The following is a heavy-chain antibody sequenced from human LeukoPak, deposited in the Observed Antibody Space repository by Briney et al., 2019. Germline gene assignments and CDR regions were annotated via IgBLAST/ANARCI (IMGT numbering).Heavy chain of an antibody. J-gene: IGHJ4*02. D-gene: IGHD2-21*02. CDR2: INHSGST. CDR1: GGSFSGYY. Sequence: PSETLSLTCAVYGGSFSGYYWSWIRQPPGKGLEWIGEINHSGSTNYNPSLKSRVTMSVDTSKNHFSLSLRSVTAADTAVYYCSRHWYCGGDCYDEFWGQGTPVTVSS. CDR3: SRHWYCGGDCYDEF. V-gene: IGHV4-34*01.